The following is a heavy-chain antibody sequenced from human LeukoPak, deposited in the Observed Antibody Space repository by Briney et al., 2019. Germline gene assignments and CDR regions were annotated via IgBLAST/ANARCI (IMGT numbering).Heavy chain of an antibody. D-gene: IGHD1-26*01. Sequence: ASVKVSCKASGYTFSSFAIHWLRQAPGQRLEWMGWINTGNGNTRYSQKFQGRFTITRDTSASTAYMELSSLRSEDTAVYFCARDLGSGSLHYWGQGTLVTVSS. V-gene: IGHV1-3*04. CDR3: ARDLGSGSLHY. CDR1: GYTFSSFA. J-gene: IGHJ4*02. CDR2: INTGNGNT.